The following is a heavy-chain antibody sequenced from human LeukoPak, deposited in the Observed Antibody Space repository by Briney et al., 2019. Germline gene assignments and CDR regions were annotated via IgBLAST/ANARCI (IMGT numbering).Heavy chain of an antibody. CDR2: IYPGDSDT. Sequence: GESLKISCKGSGYSFTSYWIGWVRQMPGKGLEWMGIIYPGDSDTRYSASFQGQVTISADKSITTAYLQWSSLKASDTAMYYCAICNYDTSAYYSPFDYWGQGTLVTVSS. CDR3: AICNYDTSAYYSPFDY. J-gene: IGHJ4*02. V-gene: IGHV5-51*01. D-gene: IGHD3-22*01. CDR1: GYSFTSYW.